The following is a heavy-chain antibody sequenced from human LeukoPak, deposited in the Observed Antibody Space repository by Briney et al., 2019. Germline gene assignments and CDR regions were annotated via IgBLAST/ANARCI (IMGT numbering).Heavy chain of an antibody. CDR3: AKLVVPAAILGHDAFDI. D-gene: IGHD2-2*02. Sequence: GGSLRLSCAASGFTFSSYAMSWVRQAPGKGLEWVSAISGSGGSTYYADSVKGRFTISRDNSKNTLYLQMNSLRAEDTAVYYCAKLVVPAAILGHDAFDIWGQGTMVTVSS. CDR1: GFTFSSYA. J-gene: IGHJ3*02. V-gene: IGHV3-23*01. CDR2: ISGSGGST.